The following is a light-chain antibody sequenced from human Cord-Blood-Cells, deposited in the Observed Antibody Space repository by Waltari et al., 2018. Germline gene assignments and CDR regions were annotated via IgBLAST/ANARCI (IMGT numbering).Light chain of an antibody. CDR2: SNK. CDR3: AAWDDSLNGWV. V-gene: IGLV1-44*01. J-gene: IGLJ3*02. CDR1: SSNIGSNT. Sequence: QSVLTQPPSASGTPGQRVTISCSGSSSNIGSNTVKWYQQLQGTAPKLLIYSNKQRPSGVPDRFSGSKSGTSASLAISGLQSEDEADYYCAAWDDSLNGWVFGGGTKLTVL.